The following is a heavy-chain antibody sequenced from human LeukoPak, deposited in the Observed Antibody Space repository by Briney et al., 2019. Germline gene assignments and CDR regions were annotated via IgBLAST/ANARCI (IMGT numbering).Heavy chain of an antibody. Sequence: GGSLRLSCAASGFTFSSYAMHWVRQAPGKGLEWVAVISYDGSNKYYADSVKGRFTISRDNSKNTLYLQMNSLRAEDTAVYYCARGRVIYGRLDYWGQGTLVTVSS. J-gene: IGHJ4*02. D-gene: IGHD3-16*01. CDR3: ARGRVIYGRLDY. V-gene: IGHV3-30-3*01. CDR1: GFTFSSYA. CDR2: ISYDGSNK.